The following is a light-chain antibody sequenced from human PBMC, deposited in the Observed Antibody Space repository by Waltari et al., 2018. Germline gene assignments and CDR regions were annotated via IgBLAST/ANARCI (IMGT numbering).Light chain of an antibody. Sequence: DIVMTQSPDSLAVSLGERATINCKSSQSVLYSSNKGNYLAWYQQKSGQPPKLLIYWASTRASGVPDRFSGSGSRTDFTLTISSLQAEDVAVYYCQQYYSTPRTFGQGTKVEIK. CDR1: QSVLYSSNKGNY. J-gene: IGKJ1*01. CDR3: QQYYSTPRT. V-gene: IGKV4-1*01. CDR2: WAS.